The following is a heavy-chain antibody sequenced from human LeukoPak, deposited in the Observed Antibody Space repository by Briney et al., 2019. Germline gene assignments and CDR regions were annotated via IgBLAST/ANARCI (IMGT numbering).Heavy chain of an antibody. CDR3: ARAPRTGPYYFDS. V-gene: IGHV4-59*01. D-gene: IGHD3-10*01. CDR2: IYYSGST. J-gene: IGHJ4*02. CDR1: GGSISSYY. Sequence: PSETLSLTCTVSGGSISSYYWSWIRQPPGKGLEWIGYIYYSGSTNSNPSLNSRVTISVDTSKNHFSLKLTSVTAADTAVYYCARAPRTGPYYFDSWGQGTLVTVSS.